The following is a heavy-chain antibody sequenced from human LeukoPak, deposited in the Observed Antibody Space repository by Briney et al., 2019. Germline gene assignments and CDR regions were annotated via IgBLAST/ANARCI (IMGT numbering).Heavy chain of an antibody. CDR2: ISSNGGSK. CDR1: GFSFSNYA. J-gene: IGHJ4*02. D-gene: IGHD6-6*01. V-gene: IGHV3-64*01. CDR3: ARSWGAAREFDY. Sequence: GGSLRLSCAASGFSFSNYAMQWVRQARGKGLEYVSAISSNGGSKYYANSVKGRFTISRDNAKNSLYLQMNSVRAEDTAVYYCARSWGAAREFDYWGQGTLVTVSS.